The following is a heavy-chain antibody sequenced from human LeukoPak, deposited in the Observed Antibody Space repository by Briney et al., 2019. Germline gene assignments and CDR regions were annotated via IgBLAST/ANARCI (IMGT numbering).Heavy chain of an antibody. J-gene: IGHJ4*02. D-gene: IGHD3-3*01. V-gene: IGHV3-43*02. CDR2: ISGDGGRT. Sequence: GGSLRLSCAASGFTFDDYAMHWVRQVPGKGLEWVSLISGDGGRTYYADSVKGRFTISRDNSKNSLYLQMNSLRTEDTALYYCAKDTYDLWSGCFDYWGQGTLVTVSS. CDR3: AKDTYDLWSGCFDY. CDR1: GFTFDDYA.